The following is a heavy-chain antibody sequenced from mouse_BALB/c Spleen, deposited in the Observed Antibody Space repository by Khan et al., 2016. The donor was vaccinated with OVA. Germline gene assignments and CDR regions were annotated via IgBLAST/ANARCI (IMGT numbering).Heavy chain of an antibody. Sequence: QVQLKQSGAELAKPGASVKMSCKASGYTFTSYWMHWVKQRPGQGLEWIGYINPSTDYTEYNQKFKDKATLTADKSSSTAYMQLTSLTSEDSAVYYCVNHGSSSARFTYGGQGTLVTVSA. CDR1: GYTFTSYW. J-gene: IGHJ3*01. V-gene: IGHV1-7*01. D-gene: IGHD1-1*01. CDR2: INPSTDYT. CDR3: VNHGSSSARFTY.